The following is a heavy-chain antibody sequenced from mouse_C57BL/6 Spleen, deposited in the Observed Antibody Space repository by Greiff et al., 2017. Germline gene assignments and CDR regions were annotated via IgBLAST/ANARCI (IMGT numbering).Heavy chain of an antibody. V-gene: IGHV2-5*01. D-gene: IGHD1-1*01. CDR2: IWRGGST. CDR3: ARYGSSYEWYFDV. CDR1: GFSLTSYG. J-gene: IGHJ1*03. Sequence: VQVVESGPGLVQPSQSLSITCTVSGFSLTSYGVHWVRQSPGKGLEWLGVIWRGGSTDYNAAFMSRLSITKDNSKSQVFFKMNSLQADDTAIYYCARYGSSYEWYFDVWGTGTTVTVSS.